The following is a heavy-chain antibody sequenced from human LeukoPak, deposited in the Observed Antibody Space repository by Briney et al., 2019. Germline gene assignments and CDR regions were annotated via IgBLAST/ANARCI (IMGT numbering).Heavy chain of an antibody. CDR2: ISYDGLNK. Sequence: GRSLRLSCAASGFTFSSYGMHWVRQAPGKGLAWVALISYDGLNKYYADSVKGRFTISRDNSRNTLYLQMSSLRAEDTAMFYCAKGGSSSGKYSGLDVWGQGTTVTVSS. V-gene: IGHV3-30*18. J-gene: IGHJ6*02. D-gene: IGHD6-13*01. CDR1: GFTFSSYG. CDR3: AKGGSSSGKYSGLDV.